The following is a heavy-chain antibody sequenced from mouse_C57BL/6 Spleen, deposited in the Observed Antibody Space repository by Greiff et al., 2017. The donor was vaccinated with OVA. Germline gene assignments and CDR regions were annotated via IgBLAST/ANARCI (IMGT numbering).Heavy chain of an antibody. D-gene: IGHD1-1*01. Sequence: QVQLKQSGPGLVQPSQSLSITCTVSGFSLTSYGVHWVRQSPGKGLEWLGVIWRGGSTDYNAAFMSRLSITKDNSKSQVFFKMNSLQADDTAIYYCATPYYYGSRGAYAMDYWGQGTSVTVSS. V-gene: IGHV2-5*01. J-gene: IGHJ4*01. CDR2: IWRGGST. CDR3: ATPYYYGSRGAYAMDY. CDR1: GFSLTSYG.